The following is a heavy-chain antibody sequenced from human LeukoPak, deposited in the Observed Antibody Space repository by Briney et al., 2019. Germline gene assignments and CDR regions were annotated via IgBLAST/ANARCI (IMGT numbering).Heavy chain of an antibody. V-gene: IGHV4-59*01. J-gene: IGHJ3*01. CDR2: IYHSGST. Sequence: SETLSLTCTVSGGSISSYYWSWIRQPPGKGLEWIGYIYHSGSTKYNPSLKSRVTTSVDTSKNQFSLKVSSVTAADSAVYYCGRLSRVKDSFDEWGQGTMVTVSS. CDR1: GGSISSYY. CDR3: GRLSRVKDSFDE. D-gene: IGHD2/OR15-2a*01.